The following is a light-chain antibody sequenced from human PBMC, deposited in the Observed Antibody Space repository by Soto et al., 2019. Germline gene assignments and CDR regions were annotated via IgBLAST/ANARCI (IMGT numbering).Light chain of an antibody. V-gene: IGKV3-20*01. J-gene: IGKJ3*01. CDR1: QSVSRNN. CDR2: GAS. Sequence: EIVLTQSPGTLSLSPGERATLSCRASQSVSRNNLAWYQQRPGQAPRVVIYGASTRATGIPESFSGSGSGTDFTLTISRLEPEDCAVYYCQQYGRSPFTFGPGTKVDIK. CDR3: QQYGRSPFT.